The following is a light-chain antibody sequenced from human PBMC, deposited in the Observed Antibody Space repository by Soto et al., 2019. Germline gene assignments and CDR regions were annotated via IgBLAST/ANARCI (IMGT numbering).Light chain of an antibody. V-gene: IGLV2-23*02. J-gene: IGLJ2*01. CDR1: NSDIGSYDL. CDR2: EVS. CDR3: FSYAGTSALV. Sequence: QSVLTQPASVSGSPGQSITISCTGTNSDIGSYDLVSWYQQHPGKAPKLMIYEVSKRPSGLSNRFSGSKSGNTASLTISGLQADDGADYYCFSYAGTSALVFGGGTKVTVL.